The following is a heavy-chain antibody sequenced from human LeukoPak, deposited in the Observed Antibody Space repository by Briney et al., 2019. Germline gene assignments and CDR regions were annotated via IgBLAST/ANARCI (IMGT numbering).Heavy chain of an antibody. CDR2: IYYSGST. D-gene: IGHD1-26*01. CDR1: GGSISTRSYY. Sequence: SETLSLTCIVSGGSISTRSYYWGWIRQPPGKGLEWIGYIYYSGSTNYNPSLKSRVTISVDTSKNQFSLKLSSVTAADTAVYYCARATGELYFDYWGQGTLVTVSS. V-gene: IGHV4-61*05. CDR3: ARATGELYFDY. J-gene: IGHJ4*02.